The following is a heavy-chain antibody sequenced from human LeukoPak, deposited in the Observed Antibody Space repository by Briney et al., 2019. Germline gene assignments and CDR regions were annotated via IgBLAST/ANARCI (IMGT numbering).Heavy chain of an antibody. CDR3: ARQPSGTAAFDI. J-gene: IGHJ3*02. D-gene: IGHD1/OR15-1a*01. Sequence: PSETLSLTCAVYGGSFSSYYWSWIRQPPGKGLEWIAYIYSSGNTNYNPSFKSRVTISVDTSKNQFSLKLTSVAAADTAIYYCARQPSGTAAFDIWGQGTMVIVSS. CDR1: GGSFSSYY. CDR2: IYSSGNT. V-gene: IGHV4-59*08.